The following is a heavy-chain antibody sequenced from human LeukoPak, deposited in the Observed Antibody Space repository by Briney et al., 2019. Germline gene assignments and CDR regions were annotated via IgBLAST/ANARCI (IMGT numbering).Heavy chain of an antibody. Sequence: PSETLSLTCTVSGGSISSYYWSWIRQPPGKGLEWIGYIYYSGSTNYNPSLKSRVTISVDTSKNQFSLKLSSVTAADTAVYYCARPANSGPYAFDIWGQGTMVTVSS. CDR1: GGSISSYY. CDR3: ARPANSGPYAFDI. J-gene: IGHJ3*02. CDR2: IYYSGST. V-gene: IGHV4-59*12.